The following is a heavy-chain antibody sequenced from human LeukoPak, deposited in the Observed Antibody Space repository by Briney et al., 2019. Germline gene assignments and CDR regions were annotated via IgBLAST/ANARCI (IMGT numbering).Heavy chain of an antibody. Sequence: SETLSLTCTVSGASIRSHYWSWIRQPAGKGLEWIGRIYSSGRNNYNPSLKSRVTISVDTSRNQFSLKLSFVTAADTAVYYCARYYYDSSGYHSYFDYWGQGTLVTVSS. CDR1: GASIRSHY. CDR3: ARYYYDSSGYHSYFDY. J-gene: IGHJ4*02. D-gene: IGHD3-22*01. V-gene: IGHV4-4*07. CDR2: IYSSGRN.